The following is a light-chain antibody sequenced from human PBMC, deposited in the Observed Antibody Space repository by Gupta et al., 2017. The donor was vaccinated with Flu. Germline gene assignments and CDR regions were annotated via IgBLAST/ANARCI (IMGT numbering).Light chain of an antibody. Sequence: DIQMTQSTSTLSASVGDRVTITCRASQSISNRLAWYQQKAGKPPKILIYKASTLEGGVPSRFSGSGSGTQFTLTISSLQPDDFATYYCQQYDYYWTFGQGTKVEI. CDR2: KAS. V-gene: IGKV1-5*03. CDR3: QQYDYYWT. J-gene: IGKJ1*01. CDR1: QSISNR.